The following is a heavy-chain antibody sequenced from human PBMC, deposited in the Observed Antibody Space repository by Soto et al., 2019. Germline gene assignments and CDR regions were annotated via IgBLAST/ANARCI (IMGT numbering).Heavy chain of an antibody. V-gene: IGHV3-72*01. CDR2: IRNKANGYTT. D-gene: IGHD1-26*01. CDR1: GFSFSDHY. J-gene: IGHJ4*02. CDR3: VKEATNAQWELLHFDS. Sequence: LVESGGGVIQPGGSLRLSCAASGFSFSDHYMDWVRQAPGKGLEWLGRIRNKANGYTTEYAASVRGRISISRDDAKNSLFLQVTNVKIEDTAVYFCVKEATNAQWELLHFDSWGQGNLVTVSS.